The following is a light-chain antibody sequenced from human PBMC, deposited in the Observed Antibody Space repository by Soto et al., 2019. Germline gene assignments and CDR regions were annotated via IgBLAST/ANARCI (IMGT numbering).Light chain of an antibody. J-gene: IGLJ1*01. V-gene: IGLV2-11*01. CDR3: SSYTSDNRDYV. CDR2: DVS. CDR1: SSDVGGYNY. Sequence: QSVLTQPRSVSGSPGQSVTISCTGTSSDVGGYNYVSWYQQHPGKAPKLMIYDVSERPSGVPDRFSGSKSVNTASLTISGLQPEDEAHYYCSSYTSDNRDYVFGTGTKVTVL.